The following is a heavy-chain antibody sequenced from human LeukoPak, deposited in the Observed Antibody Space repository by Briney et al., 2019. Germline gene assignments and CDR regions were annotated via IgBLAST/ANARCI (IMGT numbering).Heavy chain of an antibody. J-gene: IGHJ5*02. CDR1: GYTFTGYY. Sequence: ASVKVSCKASGYTFTGYYMHWVRQAPGQGLEWMGWINPNSGGTNYAQKFQGWVTMTRDTSISTAYMELSRLRSDDTAVYYCAREGRYCSGGSCYTKPLHNWFDPWGQGTLVTVSS. CDR2: INPNSGGT. D-gene: IGHD2-15*01. V-gene: IGHV1-2*04. CDR3: AREGRYCSGGSCYTKPLHNWFDP.